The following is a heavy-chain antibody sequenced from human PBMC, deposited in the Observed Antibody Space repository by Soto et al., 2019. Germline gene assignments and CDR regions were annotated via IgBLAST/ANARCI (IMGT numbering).Heavy chain of an antibody. J-gene: IGHJ4*02. CDR2: INPSGGST. CDR3: ARGSYSGYDQLSGGY. D-gene: IGHD5-12*01. Sequence: QVQLVQSGAEVKKPGASVKVSCKASGYTFTSYYMHWVRQAPGQGLEWMGIINPSGGSTSYAQKFQGRVTMTRETSTSTVYMELSSLRSEDTAVYYCARGSYSGYDQLSGGYWGQGTLVTVSS. CDR1: GYTFTSYY. V-gene: IGHV1-46*03.